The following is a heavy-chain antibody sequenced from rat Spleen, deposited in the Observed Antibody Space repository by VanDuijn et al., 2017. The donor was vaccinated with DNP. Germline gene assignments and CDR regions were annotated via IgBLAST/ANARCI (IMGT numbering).Heavy chain of an antibody. CDR1: GFTFSDYY. D-gene: IGHD4-3*01. J-gene: IGHJ2*01. CDR3: ARWNSGHFDY. Sequence: EVQLVESGGDLVQPGRSLKLFCAASGFTFSDYYMAWFRQAPRKGLEWVAYIRYDGGYTKYGDSVKGRFTISRDNAKNTLYLQMNGLRSEDMATYYCARWNSGHFDYWGQGVMVSVSS. V-gene: IGHV5-22*01. CDR2: IRYDGGYT.